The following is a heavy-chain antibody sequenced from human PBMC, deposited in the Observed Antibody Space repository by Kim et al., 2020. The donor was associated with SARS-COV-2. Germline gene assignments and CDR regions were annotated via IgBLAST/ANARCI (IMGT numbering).Heavy chain of an antibody. CDR1: GYSFTSYW. Sequence: GESLKISCKGSGYSFTSYWIGWVRQMPGKGLEWMGIIYPGDSDTRYSPSFQGQVTISADKTISTAYLQWSSLKASDTAMYYCARLPYYYDSSGFRLGDGHVDYWGQGTLVSVS. CDR2: IYPGDSDT. D-gene: IGHD3-22*01. V-gene: IGHV5-51*01. J-gene: IGHJ4*02. CDR3: ARLPYYYDSSGFRLGDGHVDY.